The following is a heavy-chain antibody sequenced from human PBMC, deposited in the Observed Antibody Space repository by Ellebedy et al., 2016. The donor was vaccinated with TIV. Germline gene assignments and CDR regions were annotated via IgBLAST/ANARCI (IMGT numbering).Heavy chain of an antibody. Sequence: GESLKISXAASGFTFDDHAMHWVRQAPGQGLEWVSDISWNSGRTYYADSVKGRFTISTDNSKNTLYLQMNSLRAEDTAVYYCAKQVASSSWYFFDYWGQGTLVTVSS. CDR3: AKQVASSSWYFFDY. D-gene: IGHD6-13*01. CDR1: GFTFDDHA. CDR2: ISWNSGRT. V-gene: IGHV3-23*01. J-gene: IGHJ4*02.